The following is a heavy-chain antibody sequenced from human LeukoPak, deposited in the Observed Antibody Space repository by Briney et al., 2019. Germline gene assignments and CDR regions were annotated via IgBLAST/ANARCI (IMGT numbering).Heavy chain of an antibody. CDR1: GFTFSSYE. V-gene: IGHV3-48*03. Sequence: GGSLRLSCAASGFTFSSYEMNWVRQAPGKGLEWVSYISSSGSTIYYADSVKGGFTISSDNAKNSLYLQMNSLTAEDTAVYYCAGEMGGDYGSGTFFDLWGQGNMVTVSS. CDR2: ISSSGSTI. CDR3: AGEMGGDYGSGTFFDL. J-gene: IGHJ4*02. D-gene: IGHD3-10*01.